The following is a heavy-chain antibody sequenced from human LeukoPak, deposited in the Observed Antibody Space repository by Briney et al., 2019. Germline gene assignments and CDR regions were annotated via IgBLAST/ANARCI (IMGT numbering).Heavy chain of an antibody. CDR1: GYTFTGYY. Sequence: GASVTVSCKASGYTFTGYYMHWVRQAPGQGLEWLGWINPNSGGTNYAQKFQGRVTMTRDTSISTAYMELSRLRSDDTAVYYCARGIAVAVYYFDYWGQGTLVTVSS. V-gene: IGHV1-2*02. J-gene: IGHJ4*02. D-gene: IGHD6-19*01. CDR3: ARGIAVAVYYFDY. CDR2: INPNSGGT.